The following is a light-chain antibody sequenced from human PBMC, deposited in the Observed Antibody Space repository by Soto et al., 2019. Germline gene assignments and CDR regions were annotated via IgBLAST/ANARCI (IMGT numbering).Light chain of an antibody. J-gene: IGKJ1*01. CDR3: QHFGDSLWT. Sequence: EIVLTQSPGTLSLSPGERATLFCRASQSVASRNLAWYQQKSGQAPRLLMYGASSRAIHTPDRFSGTGSGTDFTLTISGLEPEDLAVYYCQHFGDSLWTFGKGTKVEI. CDR1: QSVASRN. V-gene: IGKV3-20*01. CDR2: GAS.